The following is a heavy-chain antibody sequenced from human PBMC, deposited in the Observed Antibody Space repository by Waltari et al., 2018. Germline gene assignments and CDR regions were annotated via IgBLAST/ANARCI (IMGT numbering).Heavy chain of an antibody. D-gene: IGHD2-2*01. Sequence: QVQLQESGPGLVKPSQPLSLTCTVPGGSLSSGGYYWSWISQPPGTGTEWIGYIYYSGSTYYNPSLKSLVTISVDTSKNQFSLKLSSVTAADTAVYYCAREAGEGCSSTSCHYYYMDVWGKGTTVTVSS. J-gene: IGHJ6*03. CDR2: IYYSGST. CDR3: AREAGEGCSSTSCHYYYMDV. CDR1: GGSLSSGGYY. V-gene: IGHV4-31*01.